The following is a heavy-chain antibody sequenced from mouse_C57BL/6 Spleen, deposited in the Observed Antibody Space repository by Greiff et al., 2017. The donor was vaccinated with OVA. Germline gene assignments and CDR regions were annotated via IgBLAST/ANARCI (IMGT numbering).Heavy chain of an antibody. CDR1: GYTFTSYW. D-gene: IGHD1-1*01. Sequence: VQLQQPGPELVKPGASVKLSCKASGYTFTSYWMHWVKQRPGQGLEWIGNINPSNGGTNYNETFKSKATLTVDKSSSQAYMQRSNLTSEDSAVYYCARDNYYGSRPYYAMDYWGQGTLVTVS. V-gene: IGHV1-53*01. J-gene: IGHJ4*01. CDR3: ARDNYYGSRPYYAMDY. CDR2: INPSNGGT.